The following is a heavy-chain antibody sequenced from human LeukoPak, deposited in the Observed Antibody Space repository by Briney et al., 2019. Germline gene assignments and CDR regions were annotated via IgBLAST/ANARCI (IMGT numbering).Heavy chain of an antibody. J-gene: IGHJ4*02. CDR2: IIPIFGTA. Sequence: SVKVSCKASGGTFSSYAISWVRQAPGQGLEWMGGIIPIFGTANYAQKFQGRVTITADESTSTAYMELSSLRSEDTAVYYCARVGDYYGSGSYSWIDYWGQGTLVTVSS. CDR1: GGTFSSYA. CDR3: ARVGDYYGSGSYSWIDY. D-gene: IGHD3-10*01. V-gene: IGHV1-69*13.